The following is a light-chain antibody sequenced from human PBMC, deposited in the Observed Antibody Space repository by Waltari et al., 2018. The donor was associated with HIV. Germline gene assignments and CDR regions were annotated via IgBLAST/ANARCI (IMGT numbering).Light chain of an antibody. V-gene: IGLV2-23*02. Sequence: QSALTQPASVSGSPGQSITISCTGTSRAVGPYTYVYWYQQHPGKSTKLMIYDVNKRPSGVSNRFSGSKSGNTASLTISGLQAEDEADYYCCSYAGSSTVVFGGGTKLTVL. CDR2: DVN. J-gene: IGLJ2*01. CDR3: CSYAGSSTVV. CDR1: SRAVGPYTY.